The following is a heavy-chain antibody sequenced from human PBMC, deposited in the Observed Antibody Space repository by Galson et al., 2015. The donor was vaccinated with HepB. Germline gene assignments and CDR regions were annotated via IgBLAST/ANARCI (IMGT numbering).Heavy chain of an antibody. Sequence: SLRLSCAASGFTFSSYAMHWVRQAPGEGLEYVSAISSNGGSTYYADSVKGRFTISRDNSKNTLYIKMSSLRAENTAVNYCVNARVLYYFDYWGQGTLVTVSS. CDR1: GFTFSSYA. CDR2: ISSNGGST. J-gene: IGHJ4*02. D-gene: IGHD3-16*01. CDR3: VNARVLYYFDY. V-gene: IGHV3-64D*06.